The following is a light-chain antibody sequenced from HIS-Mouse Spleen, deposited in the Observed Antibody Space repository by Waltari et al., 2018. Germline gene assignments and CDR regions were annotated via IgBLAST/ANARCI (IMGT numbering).Light chain of an antibody. Sequence: QSALTQPASVSGSPGQSITISCTGTSSDVGSYNLVSWYQQHPGKAPNLMIYEGSKRPSGVSNRFSGSKSGNTASLTISGLQAEDEADYYCCSYAGSSTVVFGGGTKLTVL. CDR1: SSDVGSYNL. CDR2: EGS. CDR3: CSYAGSSTVV. V-gene: IGLV2-23*01. J-gene: IGLJ2*01.